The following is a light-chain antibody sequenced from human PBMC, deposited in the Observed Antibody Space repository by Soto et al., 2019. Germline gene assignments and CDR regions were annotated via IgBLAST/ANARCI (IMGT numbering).Light chain of an antibody. CDR3: SSYAGSSTYV. V-gene: IGLV2-8*01. Sequence: QSALTQPPDASGSPGQSVTISCTGTSSDVGGYDYVSWYQQHPGKAPKLMSYEVSKRPSGVPDRFSGSKSGNTASLTVSGLQAEDEADYYCSSYAGSSTYVFGTGSKVTVL. CDR2: EVS. J-gene: IGLJ1*01. CDR1: SSDVGGYDY.